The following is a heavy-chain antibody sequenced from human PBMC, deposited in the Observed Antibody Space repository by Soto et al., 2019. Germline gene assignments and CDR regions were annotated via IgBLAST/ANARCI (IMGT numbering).Heavy chain of an antibody. CDR3: ARDPFSSTWYYYDY. CDR2: INAGNGNT. J-gene: IGHJ4*02. D-gene: IGHD6-13*01. CDR1: GYTFTSYA. V-gene: IGHV1-3*01. Sequence: ASVKVSCKASGYTFTSYAMHWVRQAPGQRLEWMGWINAGNGNTKYSQKFQGRVTITRDTSASTAYMELSSLRSEDTAVYYCARDPFSSTWYYYDYGGQGTLVTVSS.